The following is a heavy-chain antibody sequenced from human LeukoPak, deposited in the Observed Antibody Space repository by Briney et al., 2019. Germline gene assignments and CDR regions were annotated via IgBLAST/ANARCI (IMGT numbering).Heavy chain of an antibody. J-gene: IGHJ5*02. D-gene: IGHD2-2*01. CDR3: ARDLGYCSSTSCLNWFDP. V-gene: IGHV4-61*02. CDR2: IYTSGST. Sequence: SSQTLSLTCTVSGGSISSGSYYWSWILQPAGKGLEWIGRIYTSGSTNYNPSLKSRVTISVDTSKNQFSLKLSSVTAADTAVYYCARDLGYCSSTSCLNWFDPWGQGTLVTVSS. CDR1: GGSISSGSYY.